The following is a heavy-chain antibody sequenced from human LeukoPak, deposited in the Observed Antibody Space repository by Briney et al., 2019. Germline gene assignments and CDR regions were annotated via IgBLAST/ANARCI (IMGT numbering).Heavy chain of an antibody. CDR1: GFTFSSYA. CDR3: AKDGYSSGWYVDY. CDR2: ISGSGGST. D-gene: IGHD6-19*01. V-gene: IGHV3-23*01. Sequence: GGSLRLTCAASGFTFSSYAMSWVRQAPGKGLEWVSAISGSGGSTYYADSAKGRFTISRDNSKNALYLQMNSLRAEDTAVYYCAKDGYSSGWYVDYWGQGTLVTVS. J-gene: IGHJ4*02.